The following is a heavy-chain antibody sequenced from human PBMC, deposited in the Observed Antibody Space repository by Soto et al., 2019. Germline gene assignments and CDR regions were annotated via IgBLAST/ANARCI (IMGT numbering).Heavy chain of an antibody. Sequence: EVQLVESGGGLVKPGGSLRLSCVGSGFTFSGYAMNWVRQAPGKGLEWVSSISGDGVYMYYADSLQGRFTISRDNARNSLFLQMNSLGADDTAVYYCARHCKTTNCYGFDPWGQGTLVTVSS. CDR1: GFTFSGYA. D-gene: IGHD2-2*01. CDR2: ISGDGVYM. CDR3: ARHCKTTNCYGFDP. J-gene: IGHJ5*02. V-gene: IGHV3-21*02.